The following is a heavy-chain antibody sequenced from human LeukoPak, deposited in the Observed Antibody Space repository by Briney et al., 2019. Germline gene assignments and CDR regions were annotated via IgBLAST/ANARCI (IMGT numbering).Heavy chain of an antibody. CDR2: ISAYNGNT. D-gene: IGHD2-15*01. CDR3: ARDYVVVVAGHEYGMDV. CDR1: GYTFTSYG. V-gene: IGHV1-18*01. Sequence: ASVKVSCKASGYTFTSYGISWVRQAPGQGLEWMGWISAYNGNTNYAQKLQGRVTMTTDTSTSTAYMELRSLRSDDTAVYYCARDYVVVVAGHEYGMDVWGQGTTVTVSS. J-gene: IGHJ6*02.